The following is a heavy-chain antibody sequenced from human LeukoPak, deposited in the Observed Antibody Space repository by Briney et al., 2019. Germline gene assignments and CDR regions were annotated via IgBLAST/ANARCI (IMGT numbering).Heavy chain of an antibody. CDR2: ISSSSYI. D-gene: IGHD3-22*01. CDR1: GFTFSSYT. Sequence: GGSLRLSCAASGFTFSSYTMNWVRQAPGKGLEWVSSISSSSYIYYADSVKGRFTISRDNAKNSLYLQMNTLRAEDTAVYYCARDYDSSGYSYWGQGTLVTVSS. V-gene: IGHV3-21*01. CDR3: ARDYDSSGYSY. J-gene: IGHJ4*02.